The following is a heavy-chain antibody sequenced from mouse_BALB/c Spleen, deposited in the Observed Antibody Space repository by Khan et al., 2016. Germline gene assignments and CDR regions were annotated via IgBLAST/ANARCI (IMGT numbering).Heavy chain of an antibody. CDR1: GYTFTDYS. CDR3: SSPCLRRAWFAY. V-gene: IGHV9-2-1*01. Sequence: QIQLVQSGPELKKPGETVKISCKASGYTFTDYSIHWVKQAPGKGLKWMGWINTETGEPTYADDFKGRFAFSLETSASTAYLQINNLKNEDTATYFFSSPCLRRAWFAYWGQGTLVTVSA. D-gene: IGHD2-2*01. CDR2: INTETGEP. J-gene: IGHJ3*01.